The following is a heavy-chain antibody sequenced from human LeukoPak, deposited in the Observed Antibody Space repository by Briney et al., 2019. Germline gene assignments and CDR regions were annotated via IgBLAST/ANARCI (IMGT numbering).Heavy chain of an antibody. V-gene: IGHV3-30*18. CDR3: ANFLIAAYGMDV. CDR1: GFTFSRNA. CDR2: ISYDGSDK. D-gene: IGHD6-13*01. J-gene: IGHJ6*02. Sequence: GGSLRLSCVVSGFTFSRNAMHWVRQAPGKGPEWVAIISYDGSDKYYADSVKGRFTISRDNSKNTLYLQMNSLRAEDTAVYYCANFLIAAYGMDVWGQGTTVTVSS.